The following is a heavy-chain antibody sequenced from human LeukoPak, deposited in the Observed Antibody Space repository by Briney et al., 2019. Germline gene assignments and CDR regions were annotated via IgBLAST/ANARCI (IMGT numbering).Heavy chain of an antibody. Sequence: GGSLRLSCAGSGFTLSYYTMHWVRQAPGKGLEWVSLISWDGGSTYYADSVKGRFTISRDNSKNSLYLQMNSLRTEDTALYYCARNKGTGDYDYYMDVWGKGTTVTISS. J-gene: IGHJ6*03. CDR2: ISWDGGST. CDR1: GFTLSYYT. CDR3: ARNKGTGDYDYYMDV. D-gene: IGHD1-14*01. V-gene: IGHV3-43*01.